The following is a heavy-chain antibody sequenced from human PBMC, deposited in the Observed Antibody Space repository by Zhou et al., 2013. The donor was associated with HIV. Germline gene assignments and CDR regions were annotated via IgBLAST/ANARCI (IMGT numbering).Heavy chain of an antibody. D-gene: IGHD3-10*01. Sequence: QVQLVQSGADVKQPGASMKVSCKTSGYVFTTHFMHWVRQAPGQGLEWMGLINPGDGDTTYAQRFQGRVAMTTDTLTATVYLELRTLTSEDTAVYFCARGFSNNWATPPFDPWGQGTLVTVSS. J-gene: IGHJ5*02. CDR1: GYVFTTHF. V-gene: IGHV1-46*01. CDR3: ARGFSNNWATPPFDP. CDR2: INPGDGDT.